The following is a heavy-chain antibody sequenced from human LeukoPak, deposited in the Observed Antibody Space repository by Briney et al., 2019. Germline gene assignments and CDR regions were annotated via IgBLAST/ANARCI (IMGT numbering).Heavy chain of an antibody. J-gene: IGHJ4*02. CDR1: GGSISSYY. Sequence: SETLSLTCTVSGGSISSYYWSWIRQPPGKGLEWIGYIYYSGSTNYNPSLKSRVTISVDTSKNQFSLKLSSVTAADTAVYYCARVAYDSSGYFYYFDYWGQGTLVTVSS. CDR3: ARVAYDSSGYFYYFDY. V-gene: IGHV4-59*01. CDR2: IYYSGST. D-gene: IGHD3-22*01.